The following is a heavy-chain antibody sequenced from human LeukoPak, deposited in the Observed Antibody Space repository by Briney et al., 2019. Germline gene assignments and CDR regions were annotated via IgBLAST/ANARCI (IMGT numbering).Heavy chain of an antibody. CDR2: IRYDGSNK. CDR3: AKDNTTSVTYYYYGMDV. CDR1: GFTFGSYG. D-gene: IGHD2/OR15-2a*01. Sequence: GGSLRLSCAASGFTFGSYGMHWVRQAPGKGLEWVAFIRYDGSNKYYADSVKGRFTISRDNSKNTLYLQMNSLRAEDTAVYYCAKDNTTSVTYYYYGMDVWGQGTTVTVSS. J-gene: IGHJ6*02. V-gene: IGHV3-30*02.